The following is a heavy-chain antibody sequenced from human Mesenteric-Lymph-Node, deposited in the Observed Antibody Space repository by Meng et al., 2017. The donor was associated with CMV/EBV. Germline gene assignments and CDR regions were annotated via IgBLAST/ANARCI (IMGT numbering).Heavy chain of an antibody. CDR2: IIPILGIA. CDR1: GGTFSSYA. V-gene: IGHV1-69*10. D-gene: IGHD1-26*01. Sequence: SVKVSCKASGGTFSSYAISWVRQAPGQGLEWMGGIIPILGIANYAQKFQGRVTITADKSTSTAYMELSSLRSEDTAVYYCASFGGSYRAYYYYGMDVWGQGTTVTVSS. J-gene: IGHJ6*02. CDR3: ASFGGSYRAYYYYGMDV.